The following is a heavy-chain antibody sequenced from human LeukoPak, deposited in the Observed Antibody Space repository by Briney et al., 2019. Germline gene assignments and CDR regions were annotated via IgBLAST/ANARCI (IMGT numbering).Heavy chain of an antibody. J-gene: IGHJ6*02. V-gene: IGHV3-33*08. CDR1: GFTFSDYT. CDR2: IWYDGSNK. Sequence: PGGSLRLSCAASGFTFSDYTMQWVRQAPGKGLEWVAVIWYDGSNKYYADSVKGRFTISRDNSKNTLYLQMNSLRAEDTAVYYCARAEVYDYVWGSYGTSYGMDVWGQGTTVTVSS. D-gene: IGHD3-16*01. CDR3: ARAEVYDYVWGSYGTSYGMDV.